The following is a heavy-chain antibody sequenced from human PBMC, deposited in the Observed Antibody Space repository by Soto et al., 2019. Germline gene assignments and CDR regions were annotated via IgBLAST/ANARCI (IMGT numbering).Heavy chain of an antibody. J-gene: IGHJ4*02. Sequence: GGSLRLSCAASGFTLSAYAMSWVRQAPGKGLEWVSVISGSGDATYYADSVRGRLTISRDNSMNTLYLDMYSLRAEDTAVYFCAKAQEASGNVNSYFDTWGQGTLVTVSS. CDR3: AKAQEASGNVNSYFDT. CDR2: ISGSGDAT. D-gene: IGHD2-15*01. CDR1: GFTLSAYA. V-gene: IGHV3-23*01.